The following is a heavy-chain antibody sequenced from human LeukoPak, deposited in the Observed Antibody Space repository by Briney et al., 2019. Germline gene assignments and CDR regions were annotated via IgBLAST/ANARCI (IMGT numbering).Heavy chain of an antibody. CDR1: EFTFSSYA. CDR2: INSDGSST. D-gene: IGHD6-13*01. J-gene: IGHJ6*02. CDR3: ARAISHSNYGVDV. V-gene: IGHV3-74*01. Sequence: PGGSLRLSCAASEFTFSSYAMSWVRLAPGKGLVWVSRINSDGSSTSFADSVKGRFTISRDNAKNTLYLQMNSLRAEDTAVYYCARAISHSNYGVDVWGQGTAVTVSS.